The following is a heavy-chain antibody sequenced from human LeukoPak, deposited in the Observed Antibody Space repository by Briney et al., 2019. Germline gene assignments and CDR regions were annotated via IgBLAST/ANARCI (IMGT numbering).Heavy chain of an antibody. D-gene: IGHD3-22*01. J-gene: IGHJ6*02. V-gene: IGHV3-23*01. CDR2: ISVSGGST. CDR1: GLTFSSYA. CDR3: AKGSYDTSGRYYYYGMDV. Sequence: PGGSLRLSCAASGLTFSSYAMNWVRRAPGKGLEWVSTISVSGGSTYYADFVKGRFTISRDNSKNTLYLQMNSLRVEDTAVYYCAKGSYDTSGRYYYYGMDVWGQGTTVTVSS.